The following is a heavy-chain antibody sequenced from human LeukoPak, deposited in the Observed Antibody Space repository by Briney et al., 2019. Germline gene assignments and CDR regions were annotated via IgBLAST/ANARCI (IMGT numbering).Heavy chain of an antibody. CDR2: IKEDGSVK. CDR3: ARQWGWFTSGWWLDTFDV. D-gene: IGHD6-19*01. CDR1: GFTFSSYA. V-gene: IGHV3-7*01. J-gene: IGHJ3*01. Sequence: GGSLRLSCAASGFTFSSYAMHWVRQAPGKGLEWVANIKEDGSVKNYVDSVKGRFTISRDNAKNSLYLQINCLRAEDTAVYYCARQWGWFTSGWWLDTFDVWGQGSMVTVSS.